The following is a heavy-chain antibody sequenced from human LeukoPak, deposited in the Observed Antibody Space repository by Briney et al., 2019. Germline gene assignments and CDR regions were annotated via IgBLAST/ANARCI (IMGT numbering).Heavy chain of an antibody. Sequence: SETLSLTCTVSGGSIKGYHWSWIRQPPGKGLEWIGYIYSNEATEYKPSLKSRVTISADTSKNQFSLKLTSVSAADTAIYYRARRNDFHIWGQGTMVTVSS. CDR2: IYSNEAT. CDR3: ARRNDFHI. V-gene: IGHV4-4*08. CDR1: GGSIKGYH. J-gene: IGHJ3*02.